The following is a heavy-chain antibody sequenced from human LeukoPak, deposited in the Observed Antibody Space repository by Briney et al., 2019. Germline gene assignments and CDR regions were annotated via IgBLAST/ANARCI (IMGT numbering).Heavy chain of an antibody. Sequence: GASVKVSCKASGGTFSSYAISWVRQAPGQGLEWMGGIIPIFGTANYAQKFQGRVTITTDESTSTAYMELSSLRSEDTAVYYCASSSGWYGEFTYFDCSGQGTLVTVSS. CDR1: GGTFSSYA. J-gene: IGHJ4*02. CDR2: IIPIFGTA. CDR3: ASSSGWYGEFTYFDC. V-gene: IGHV1-69*05. D-gene: IGHD6-19*01.